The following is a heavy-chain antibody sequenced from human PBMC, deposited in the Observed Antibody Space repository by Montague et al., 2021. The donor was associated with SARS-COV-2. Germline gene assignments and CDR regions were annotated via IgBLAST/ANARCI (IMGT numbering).Heavy chain of an antibody. CDR2: IFYTGST. J-gene: IGHJ6*02. CDR1: GDSINTYY. CDR3: ARQAAGSYFYHGVDV. D-gene: IGHD6-13*01. V-gene: IGHV4-59*12. Sequence: SETLSLTCTVSGDSINTYYWNWIRQPPGKGLEWLGSIFYTGSTNYNPSLKSRVTISLDTSKNQFFLKVTSVTAADTAVYHCARQAAGSYFYHGVDVWGQGTTVTVSS.